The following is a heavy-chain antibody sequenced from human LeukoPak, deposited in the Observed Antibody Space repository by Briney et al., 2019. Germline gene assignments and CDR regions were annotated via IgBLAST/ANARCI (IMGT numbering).Heavy chain of an antibody. J-gene: IGHJ5*02. CDR3: ARVAMRDIWFDP. CDR2: IIPIFGTA. D-gene: IGHD2-2*01. V-gene: IGHV1-69*13. Sequence: SVKVSCKASGGTFSSYAISWVRQALGQGLEWMGGIIPIFGTANYAQKFQGRVTITADESTSTAYMELSSLRSEDTAVYYCARVAMRDIWFDPWGQGTLVTVSS. CDR1: GGTFSSYA.